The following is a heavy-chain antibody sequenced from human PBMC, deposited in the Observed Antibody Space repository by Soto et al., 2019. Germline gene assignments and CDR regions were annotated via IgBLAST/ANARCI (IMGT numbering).Heavy chain of an antibody. V-gene: IGHV1-46*01. J-gene: IGHJ3*02. D-gene: IGHD3-9*01. CDR1: GYTFTSYY. CDR2: INPSGGST. Sequence: ASVKVSCKASGYTFTSYYMHWVRQAPGQGLEWMGIINPSGGSTSYAQKFQGRVTMTRDTSMSTVYMELSSLRSEDTAVYYCASPMGYDILTGYTQDGAFDIWGQGTMVTVSS. CDR3: ASPMGYDILTGYTQDGAFDI.